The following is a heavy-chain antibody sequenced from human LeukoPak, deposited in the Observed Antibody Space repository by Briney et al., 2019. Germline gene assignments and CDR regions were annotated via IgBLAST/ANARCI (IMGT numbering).Heavy chain of an antibody. Sequence: SETLSLTCAAYGGSFSGYYWSWIRQPPGKGLEWIGEINHSGSTNYNPSLKSRVTISVDTSKNQFSLKLSSVTAADTAVYYCARGRGDWGLRYFDYWGQGTLVTVSS. CDR2: INHSGST. V-gene: IGHV4-34*01. CDR3: ARGRGDWGLRYFDY. CDR1: GGSFSGYY. D-gene: IGHD3-10*01. J-gene: IGHJ4*02.